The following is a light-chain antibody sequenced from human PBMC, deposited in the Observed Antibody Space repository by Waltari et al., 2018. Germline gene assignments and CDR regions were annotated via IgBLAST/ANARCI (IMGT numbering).Light chain of an antibody. CDR2: TAS. CDR1: QDITDN. V-gene: IGKV1-16*01. CDR3: QQYHTYPYT. Sequence: DTQMTQSPSSLSASVGDRVTITCRASQDITDNLAWFQHKPGKAPKSLIHTASSLQSGVPSRFGGSGSGTDFTLTISDLHPEDFASYYCQQYHTYPYTFGQGTKLEIK. J-gene: IGKJ2*01.